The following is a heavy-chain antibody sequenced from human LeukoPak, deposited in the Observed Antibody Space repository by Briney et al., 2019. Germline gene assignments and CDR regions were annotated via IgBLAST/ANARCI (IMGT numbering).Heavy chain of an antibody. V-gene: IGHV3-74*01. CDR2: INSDGSSS. CDR3: ARDPDSYHSGAYYSFFDY. CDR1: GFTLSTYW. D-gene: IGHD3-22*01. J-gene: IGHJ4*02. Sequence: PGGSLGLSCAASGFTLSTYWMHWLRQSPGGGLVWVSRINSDGSSSAYADSVKGRFTISRDNAKNTLSLQMNSLRAEDTAVYYCARDPDSYHSGAYYSFFDYWGQGILVTVSS.